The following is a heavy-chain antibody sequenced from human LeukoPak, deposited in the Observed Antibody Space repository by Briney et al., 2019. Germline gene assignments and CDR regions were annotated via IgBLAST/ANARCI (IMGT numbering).Heavy chain of an antibody. CDR3: ARLEKGWFDP. J-gene: IGHJ5*02. CDR1: GGSISSYY. Sequence: SETLSLTCTVSGGSISSYYWSWIRQSPGKGLEWIGYIYYSGSTNYNPSLKSRVTISVDTSKNQFSLKLSSVTAADTAVYYCARLEKGWFDPWGQGTLVTVSS. V-gene: IGHV4-59*08. CDR2: IYYSGST.